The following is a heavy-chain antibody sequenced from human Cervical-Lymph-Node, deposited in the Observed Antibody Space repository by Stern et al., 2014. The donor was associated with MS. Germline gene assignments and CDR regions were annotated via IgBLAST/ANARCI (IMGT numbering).Heavy chain of an antibody. CDR1: GGSVSNTNW. D-gene: IGHD1-26*01. J-gene: IGHJ3*02. CDR2: SYQSGSN. V-gene: IGHV4-4*02. CDR3: ARTGTAVGDSQHLDI. Sequence: VQLVESGPGLVKPSGTLSLTCAVSGGSVSNTNWWTWVRQPPGKGVQWIGGSYQSGSNNHSPSVRGRVTISWDRSKNQFALKLTSGAAADTAVYDCARTGTAVGDSQHLDIWGQGALVTVSS.